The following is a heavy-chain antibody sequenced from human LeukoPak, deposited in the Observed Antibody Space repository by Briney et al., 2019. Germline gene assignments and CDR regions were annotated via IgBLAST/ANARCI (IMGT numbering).Heavy chain of an antibody. CDR2: IKKDGSDK. V-gene: IGHV3-7*01. Sequence: GGSLRLSCAASGFTFSSYWMSWVRQAPGKGLEWVANIKKDGSDKYYVDSVKGRFTISRDNAKNSLYLQMNSLRVEDTAVYYCASYSGSYFDYWGQGTLVTVSS. CDR3: ASYSGSYFDY. J-gene: IGHJ4*02. CDR1: GFTFSSYW. D-gene: IGHD1-26*01.